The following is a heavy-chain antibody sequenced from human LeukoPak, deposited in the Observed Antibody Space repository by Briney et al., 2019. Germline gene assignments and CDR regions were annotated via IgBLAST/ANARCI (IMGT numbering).Heavy chain of an antibody. CDR3: ATGLWFGDQQSR. D-gene: IGHD3-10*01. Sequence: GASVRVSCKVSGYTLTELSMHWVRQAPGKGLEWMGGFDPEDGETIYAQKFQGRVTMTEDTSTDTAYMELSSLRSEDTAVYYCATGLWFGDQQSRWGQGTLVTVSS. J-gene: IGHJ4*02. V-gene: IGHV1-24*01. CDR1: GYTLTELS. CDR2: FDPEDGET.